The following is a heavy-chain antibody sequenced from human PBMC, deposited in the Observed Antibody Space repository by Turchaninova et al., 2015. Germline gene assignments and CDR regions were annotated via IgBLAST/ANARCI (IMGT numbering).Heavy chain of an antibody. Sequence: QVQLQESGPGLVQPSETLSLTCAVSGYSISSGYYWGWIRPPPGKGLERIWSNSHRRSTYYNPSLKSRVTISVDTSKNHFSLKLSSVTAADTAVYYCARERPVIYYFDYWGQGTLVTVSS. D-gene: IGHD2-21*01. V-gene: IGHV4-38-2*02. J-gene: IGHJ4*02. CDR1: GYSISSGYY. CDR3: ARERPVIYYFDY. CDR2: NSHRRST.